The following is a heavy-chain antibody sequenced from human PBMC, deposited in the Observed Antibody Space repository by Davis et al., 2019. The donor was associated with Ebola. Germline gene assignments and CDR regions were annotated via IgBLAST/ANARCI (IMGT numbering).Heavy chain of an antibody. D-gene: IGHD2-21*02. J-gene: IGHJ6*04. CDR3: ARDGAVVTAINYYYYYGMDV. CDR2: NNAGNGNT. V-gene: IGHV1-3*01. CDR1: LCTFSSYT. Sequence: ASVNVSCKASLCTFSSYTISWVRQAPGQGLEWMGWNNAGNGNTKYSQKFQGRVTITRDTYASTDYMVLSSLRSEDTDVYYCARDGAVVTAINYYYYYGMDVWGKGTTVTVSS.